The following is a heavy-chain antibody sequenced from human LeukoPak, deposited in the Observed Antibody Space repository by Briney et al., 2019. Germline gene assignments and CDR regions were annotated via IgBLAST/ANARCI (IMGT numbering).Heavy chain of an antibody. V-gene: IGHV4-59*01. CDR1: GGSISSYY. Sequence: SETLSLTCTVSGGSISSYYWSWIRQPPGKGLEWIGYIYYSGSTNYNPSLKSRVTMSVDTSKNQFSLKLSSVTAADTAVYYCARASGSYLPPFFDYWGQGTLVTVSS. J-gene: IGHJ4*02. CDR3: ARASGSYLPPFFDY. D-gene: IGHD1-26*01. CDR2: IYYSGST.